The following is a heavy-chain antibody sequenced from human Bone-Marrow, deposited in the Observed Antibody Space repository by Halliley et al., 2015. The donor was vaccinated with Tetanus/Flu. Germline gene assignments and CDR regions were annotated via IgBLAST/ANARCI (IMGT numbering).Heavy chain of an antibody. J-gene: IGHJ6*02. Sequence: LVQSSETLSLTCTVSGGSLSSGSHYWGWIRQPPGKGLEWIGSIHYSGSTYYNPSLKSRVTISVDTSKNQFSLKLSSVTAADRAVYYCARGLGMDVWGQGTTVTVSS. CDR2: IHYSGST. CDR1: GGSLSSGSHY. V-gene: IGHV4-39*01. CDR3: ARGLGMDV.